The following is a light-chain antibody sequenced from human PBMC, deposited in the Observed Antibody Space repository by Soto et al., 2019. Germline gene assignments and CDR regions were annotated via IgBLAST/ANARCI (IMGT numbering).Light chain of an antibody. CDR2: KAS. Sequence: DVQMTQSPSTLSASVGDRVTITCRASQSIDIWLAWYHQKPGRAPKLLIYKASTLKSGVPSRFSGSGSGTDFTLTISRLEPEDFAVYYCQQSATFGPGTKVDIK. CDR3: QQSAT. J-gene: IGKJ3*01. CDR1: QSIDIW. V-gene: IGKV1-5*03.